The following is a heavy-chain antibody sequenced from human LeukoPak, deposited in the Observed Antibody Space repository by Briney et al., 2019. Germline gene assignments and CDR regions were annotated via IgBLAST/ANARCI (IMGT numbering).Heavy chain of an antibody. V-gene: IGHV4-34*01. CDR3: ASLGGDYEGGFDY. CDR2: INHSGST. CDR1: GGSFSGYY. J-gene: IGHJ4*02. Sequence: PSETLSLTCVVYGGSFSGYYWSWIRQPPGKGLEWIGEINHSGSTNYNPSLKSRVTISVDTSKNQFSLKLSSVTAADTAVYYCASLGGDYEGGFDYWGQGTLVTVSS. D-gene: IGHD3-16*01.